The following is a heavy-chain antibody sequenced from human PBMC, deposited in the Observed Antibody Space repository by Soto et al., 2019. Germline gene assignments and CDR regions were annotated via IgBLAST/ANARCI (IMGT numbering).Heavy chain of an antibody. CDR1: GGSISSYY. Sequence: SETLSLTCTVSGGSISSYYWSWIRQPPGKGLEWIGYIYYSGSTNYNPSLKSRVTISVDTSKNQFSLKLSSVTAADTAVYYCARGGDILTGHDAFDIWGQGTMVT. J-gene: IGHJ3*02. V-gene: IGHV4-59*08. CDR3: ARGGDILTGHDAFDI. CDR2: IYYSGST. D-gene: IGHD3-9*01.